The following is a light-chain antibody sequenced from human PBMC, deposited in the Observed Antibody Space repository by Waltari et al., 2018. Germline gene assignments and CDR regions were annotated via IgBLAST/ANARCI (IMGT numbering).Light chain of an antibody. J-gene: IGLJ3*02. CDR1: SSNIGSNY. Sequence: QSLLTQRPSASGTPGQRVTIACSGSSSNIGSNYLYWYHQLPGTAPKLLIYRNNPRPSGVPGRFSGSESGTSASLAISGLRSYDEADYYCAAWDDSLSGGVFGGGTRLTVL. CDR2: RNN. V-gene: IGLV1-47*01. CDR3: AAWDDSLSGGV.